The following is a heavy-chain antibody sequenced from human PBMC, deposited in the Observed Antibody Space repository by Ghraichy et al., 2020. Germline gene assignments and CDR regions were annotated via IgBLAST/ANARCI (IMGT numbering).Heavy chain of an antibody. D-gene: IGHD1-14*01. CDR1: GGSFSGYY. J-gene: IGHJ6*02. CDR2: INHSGSA. V-gene: IGHV4-34*01. Sequence: PETLSLTCAVYGGSFSGYYWSWIRQPPGKGLEWIGEINHSGSANYNPSLKSRVTISVDTSKNQFSLKLSSVTAADTAVYYCASTGQGYYYYGMDVWGQGTTVTVSS. CDR3: ASTGQGYYYYGMDV.